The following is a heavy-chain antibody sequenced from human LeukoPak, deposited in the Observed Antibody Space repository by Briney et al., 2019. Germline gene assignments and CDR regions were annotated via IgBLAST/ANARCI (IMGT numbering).Heavy chain of an antibody. J-gene: IGHJ6*03. CDR3: ARGRGIGYYYYYMDV. D-gene: IGHD6-13*01. V-gene: IGHV4-34*01. CDR2: INHSGST. Sequence: SETLSLTCAVYGGSFSGYYWSWIRQPPGKGLEWIGEINHSGSTNYNPSLESRVTISVDTSKNQFSLKLSSVTAADTAVYYCARGRGIGYYYYYMDVWGKGTTVTVSS. CDR1: GGSFSGYY.